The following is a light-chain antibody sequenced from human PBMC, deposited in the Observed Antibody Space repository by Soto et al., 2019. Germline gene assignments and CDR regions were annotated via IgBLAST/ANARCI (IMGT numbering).Light chain of an antibody. CDR2: GVS. CDR3: GQFVSSPPRT. V-gene: IGKV3-20*01. CDR1: QSVSTF. J-gene: IGKJ1*01. Sequence: EIVLTQSPATLSLSPGERAILSCRASQSVSTFLAWFQQKPGQAPRLLIYGVSSRATGIPDRFSGSGSGTDFTLTINRLEPEDFAVYFCGQFVSSPPRTFGQGTKVDIK.